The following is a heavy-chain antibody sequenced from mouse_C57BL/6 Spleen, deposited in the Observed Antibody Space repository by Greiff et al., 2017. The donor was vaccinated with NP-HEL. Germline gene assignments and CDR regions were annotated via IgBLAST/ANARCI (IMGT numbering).Heavy chain of an antibody. J-gene: IGHJ2*01. V-gene: IGHV1-26*01. D-gene: IGHD2-1*01. Sequence: EVQLQQSGPELVKPGASVKISCKASGYTFTDYYMNWVKQSHGKSLEWIGDINPNNGGTSYNQKFKGKATLTVDKSSSTAYMELRSLTSEDSAVYYCARSGYGNYEVDWGQGTTLTVSS. CDR3: ARSGYGNYEVD. CDR1: GYTFTDYY. CDR2: INPNNGGT.